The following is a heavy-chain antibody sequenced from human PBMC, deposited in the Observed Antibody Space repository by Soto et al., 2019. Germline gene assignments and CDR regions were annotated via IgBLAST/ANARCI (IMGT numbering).Heavy chain of an antibody. CDR1: GGSISSYY. J-gene: IGHJ6*02. D-gene: IGHD4-4*01. V-gene: IGHV4-4*07. CDR3: ARDPSYSNYYYYYYGMDV. Sequence: SETLSLTCTVSGGSISSYYWSWIRQPAGKGLEWIGRIYTSGSTNYNPSLKSRVTMSVDTSKNQFSLKLSSVTAADTAVYYCARDPSYSNYYYYYYGMDVWGQGTPVTVSS. CDR2: IYTSGST.